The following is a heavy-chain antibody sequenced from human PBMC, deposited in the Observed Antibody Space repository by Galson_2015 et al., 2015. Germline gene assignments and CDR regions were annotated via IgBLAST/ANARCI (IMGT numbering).Heavy chain of an antibody. CDR2: ISYDGSNK. CDR3: AKGYTSSWIVAVPAATYYFDY. J-gene: IGHJ4*02. D-gene: IGHD2-2*01. V-gene: IGHV3-30*01. CDR1: GFTFSSYA. Sequence: SLRLSCAASGFTFSSYAMHWVRQAPGKGLEWVAVISYDGSNKYYADSVKGRFTISRDNSKNTLYLQMNSLRAEDTAVYYCAKGYTSSWIVAVPAATYYFDYWGQGTLVTVSS.